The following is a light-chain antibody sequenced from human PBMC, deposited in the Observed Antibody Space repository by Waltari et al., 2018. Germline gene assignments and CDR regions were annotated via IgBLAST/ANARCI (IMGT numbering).Light chain of an antibody. Sequence: EIVMKQSPATLSVSQGERATLSCRASQSVSSNLAWYQQKPGQAPRLLMYGASTRATGIPARFSGSGSGTEFTLTISSLQSEDFALYYCQQYNNWPPRATFGGGTKVELK. CDR2: GAS. J-gene: IGKJ4*01. CDR3: QQYNNWPPRAT. V-gene: IGKV3D-15*01. CDR1: QSVSSN.